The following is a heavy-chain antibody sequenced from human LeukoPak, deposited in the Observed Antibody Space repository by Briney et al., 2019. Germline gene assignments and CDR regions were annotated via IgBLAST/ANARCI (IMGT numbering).Heavy chain of an antibody. CDR2: ILYDGSNK. CDR3: AKDFRYYDSSGYPDY. Sequence: GGSLRLSCAASGFTFSSYGMHWVRQAPGKGLEWVAFILYDGSNKYYADSVKGRFTISRDNSKNTLYLQMNSLRAEDTAVYYCAKDFRYYDSSGYPDYWGQGTLVTVSS. J-gene: IGHJ4*02. CDR1: GFTFSSYG. D-gene: IGHD3-22*01. V-gene: IGHV3-30*02.